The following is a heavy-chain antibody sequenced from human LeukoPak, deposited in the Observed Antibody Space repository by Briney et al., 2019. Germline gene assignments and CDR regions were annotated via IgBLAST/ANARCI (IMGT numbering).Heavy chain of an antibody. Sequence: GRSLRLSCAASGFTFSSYAMHWVRQAPGKGLEWVAVISYDGSNKYYADSVKGRFTISRDNSKNTLYLQMNSLRAEDTAVYYCARALSAREGDAFDIWGQGTMVTVSS. J-gene: IGHJ3*02. CDR1: GFTFSSYA. CDR3: ARALSAREGDAFDI. D-gene: IGHD1-26*01. V-gene: IGHV3-30-3*01. CDR2: ISYDGSNK.